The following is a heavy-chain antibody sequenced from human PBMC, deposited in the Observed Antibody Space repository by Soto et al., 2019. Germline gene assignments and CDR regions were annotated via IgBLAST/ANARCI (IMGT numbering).Heavy chain of an antibody. J-gene: IGHJ3*02. CDR1: GYTFTSYY. V-gene: IGHV1-46*01. D-gene: IGHD3-22*01. CDR3: ARYGYYYDSSGRSWSAVDI. CDR2: INPSGGST. Sequence: QVQLVQSGAEVKKPGASVKVSCKASGYTFTSYYMHWVRQAPGQGLEWMGIINPSGGSTSYAQKFQGRVTMTRDTSTSTVYMELSSLRSEDTAVYYCARYGYYYDSSGRSWSAVDIWGQGTMVTVSS.